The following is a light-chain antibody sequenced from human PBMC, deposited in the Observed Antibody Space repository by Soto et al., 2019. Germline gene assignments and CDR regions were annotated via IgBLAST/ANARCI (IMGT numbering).Light chain of an antibody. V-gene: IGLV2-14*01. CDR1: SSDVGGYNY. Sequence: QSVLTQPASVSGSPGQSITISCTGTSSDVGGYNYVSWYQQHQGKAPKLMIYEVSNRPSGVSNRFSGSKSGNTASLTISGLQAEDEADYYCSSYTSSSTQVFGGGTKLTVL. J-gene: IGLJ2*01. CDR3: SSYTSSSTQV. CDR2: EVS.